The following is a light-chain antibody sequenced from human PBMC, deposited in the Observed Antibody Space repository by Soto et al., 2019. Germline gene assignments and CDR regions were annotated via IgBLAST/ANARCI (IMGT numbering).Light chain of an antibody. CDR2: GAS. CDR1: QSVSSN. CDR3: QQYNNWPPFT. Sequence: EIVMTQSPATLSVSPGERATLSCRASQSVSSNLAWYQQKPCQAPMLLIYGASTRATGIPARFSGSGSGTEFTLTISSLQSEDFAVYYCQQYNNWPPFTFGPGTQVDIK. V-gene: IGKV3-15*01. J-gene: IGKJ3*01.